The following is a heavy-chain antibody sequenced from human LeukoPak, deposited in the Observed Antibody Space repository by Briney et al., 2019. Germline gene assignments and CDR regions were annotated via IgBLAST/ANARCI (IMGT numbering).Heavy chain of an antibody. D-gene: IGHD2-2*01. CDR1: GGSFSGYY. CDR2: INHSGST. CDR3: ARVDTVGCSSTSCTNFDY. J-gene: IGHJ4*02. V-gene: IGHV4-34*01. Sequence: SETLSLTCAVYGGSFSGYYWSWIRQPPGKGLEWIGEINHSGSTNYNPSLKSGVTISVDTSKNQFSLKLSSVTAADTAVYYCARVDTVGCSSTSCTNFDYWGQGTLVTVSS.